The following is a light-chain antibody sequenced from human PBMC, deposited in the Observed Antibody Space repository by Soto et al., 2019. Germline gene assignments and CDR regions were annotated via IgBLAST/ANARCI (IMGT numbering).Light chain of an antibody. CDR1: QSLLLSNGYNY. CDR2: LGS. V-gene: IGKV2-28*01. CDR3: MQAVQTQYT. J-gene: IGKJ2*01. Sequence: VMTQSPLSLPVTPGEPASISCRSSQSLLLSNGYNYLDWYLQKPGQSPQLLIYLGSNRASGVPDRFSGSGSGTDFTLKISRVEAEDVGVYYCMQAVQTQYTFGQGTKLEIK.